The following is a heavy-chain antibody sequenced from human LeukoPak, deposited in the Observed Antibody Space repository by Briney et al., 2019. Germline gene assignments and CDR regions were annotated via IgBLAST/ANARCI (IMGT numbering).Heavy chain of an antibody. V-gene: IGHV3-21*01. J-gene: IGHJ4*02. CDR3: ASVRIAAADSY. Sequence: GGSLRLSCAASGFTFSSHSMNWVRQAPGKGLEWVSSISSSSSYIYYADSVKGRFTISRDNAKNSLYLQMSSLRAEDTAVYYCASVRIAAADSYWGQGTLVTVSS. CDR2: ISSSSSYI. CDR1: GFTFSSHS. D-gene: IGHD6-13*01.